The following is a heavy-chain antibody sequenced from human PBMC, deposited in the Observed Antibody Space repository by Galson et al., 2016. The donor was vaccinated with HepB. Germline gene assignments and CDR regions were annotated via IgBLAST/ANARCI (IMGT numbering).Heavy chain of an antibody. J-gene: IGHJ4*02. CDR1: GFSFTSFY. CDR2: VDPN. D-gene: IGHD1-26*01. V-gene: IGHV1-46*01. Sequence: SVKVSCKASGFSFTSFYIHWVRQAPGQGLEWLGIVDPNYPQQFQGRVPMTRDTSTSTVYMELDSLTSEDTAVYYCAREGGSSWGFDYWGQGTLVIVSS. CDR3: AREGGSSWGFDY.